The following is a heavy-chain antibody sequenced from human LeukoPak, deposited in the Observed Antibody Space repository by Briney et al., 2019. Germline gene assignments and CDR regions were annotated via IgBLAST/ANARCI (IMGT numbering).Heavy chain of an antibody. CDR1: GGSISSSSYY. V-gene: IGHV4-39*07. CDR2: IYYSGSA. D-gene: IGHD4-11*01. J-gene: IGHJ4*02. CDR3: ARDVSSNYHHFDY. Sequence: SETLSLTCTVSGGSISSSSYYWGWMRQPPGKGLEWIGSIYYSGSAYYKPSLKSRVTMSVDTSKNQFSLKLSSVTAADTAVYYCARDVSSNYHHFDYWGQGTLVTVSS.